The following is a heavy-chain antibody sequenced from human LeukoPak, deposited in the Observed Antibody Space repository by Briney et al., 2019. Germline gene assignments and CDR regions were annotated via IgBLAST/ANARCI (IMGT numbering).Heavy chain of an antibody. V-gene: IGHV1-3*01. D-gene: IGHD3-10*01. CDR2: INAGNGNT. Sequence: ASVKVSCKASGHTFTSYAMHWVRQAPGQRLEWMGWINAGNGNTKYSQKFQGRVTITRDTSASTAYMELSSLRSEDTAVYYCARDSMVRASFDPWGQGTLVTVSS. J-gene: IGHJ5*02. CDR3: ARDSMVRASFDP. CDR1: GHTFTSYA.